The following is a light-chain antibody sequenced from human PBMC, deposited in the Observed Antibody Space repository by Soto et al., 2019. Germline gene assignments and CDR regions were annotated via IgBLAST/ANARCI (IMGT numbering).Light chain of an antibody. CDR2: DAS. Sequence: EIVLTQSPATLSLSPGERATLSCRASQSVRRYLAWYQQKPGQAPRLLIYDASTRATGIPARFSGSGSETDFTLTITSLEPEDFAVYYCQQYKNGWAFGQGTKVDIK. CDR1: QSVRRY. CDR3: QQYKNGWA. V-gene: IGKV3-11*01. J-gene: IGKJ1*01.